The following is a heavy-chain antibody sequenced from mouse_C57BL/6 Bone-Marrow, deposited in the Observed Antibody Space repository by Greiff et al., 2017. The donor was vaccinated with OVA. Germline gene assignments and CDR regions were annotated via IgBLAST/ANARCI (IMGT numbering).Heavy chain of an antibody. CDR1: GYAFSSSW. Sequence: VQLQQSGPELVKPGASVKISCKASGYAFSSSWMNWVKQRPGKGLEWIGRIYPGDGDTNYNGKFKGKATLTADKSSSTAYMQLSSLTSEDSAVYFCARGDGNYVRWGQGTSVTVSS. D-gene: IGHD2-1*01. CDR3: ARGDGNYVR. J-gene: IGHJ4*01. V-gene: IGHV1-82*01. CDR2: IYPGDGDT.